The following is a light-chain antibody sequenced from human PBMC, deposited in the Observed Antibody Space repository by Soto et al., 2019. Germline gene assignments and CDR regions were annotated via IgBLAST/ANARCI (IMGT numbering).Light chain of an antibody. Sequence: EIVLTQSPATLSLSPGERATLSCRASQSVSSYLAWYQQKPGQAPRLLIYDASNRATGIPARFSGSGSGTDFTLTIRSLEPEDFAVYYCQQRSNWLTWTFGQGTKGEIK. CDR2: DAS. CDR3: QQRSNWLTWT. J-gene: IGKJ1*01. V-gene: IGKV3-11*01. CDR1: QSVSSY.